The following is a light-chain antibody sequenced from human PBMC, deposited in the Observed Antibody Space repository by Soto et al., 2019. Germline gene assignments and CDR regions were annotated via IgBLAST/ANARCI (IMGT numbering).Light chain of an antibody. J-gene: IGLJ1*01. CDR1: SPNLGDNT. CDR2: SYD. CDR3: AAWDASLDGYV. Sequence: QSVVTQPPSASGTPRQRGTISCSTSSPNLGDNTVNWYQQVPGAAPKLLIYSYDQRPSGVPDRFSGSKSGTSASLAISGLQSEDEADYYCAAWDASLDGYVFGTGTKVTVL. V-gene: IGLV1-44*01.